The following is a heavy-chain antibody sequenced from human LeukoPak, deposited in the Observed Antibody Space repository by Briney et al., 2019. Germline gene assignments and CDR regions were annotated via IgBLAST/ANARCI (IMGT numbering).Heavy chain of an antibody. CDR1: GGSFSGYY. CDR2: INHSGST. CDR3: ARGRITMVRGVSRIYGMDV. Sequence: KTSETLSLTCAVYGGSFSGYYWSWIRQPPGKGLEWIGEINHSGSTNYNPSPKSRVTISVDTSKNQFSLKLSSVTAADTAVYYCARGRITMVRGVSRIYGMDVWGKGTTVTVSS. D-gene: IGHD3-10*01. J-gene: IGHJ6*04. V-gene: IGHV4-34*01.